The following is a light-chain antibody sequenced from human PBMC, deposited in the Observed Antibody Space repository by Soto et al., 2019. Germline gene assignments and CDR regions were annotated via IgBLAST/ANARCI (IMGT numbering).Light chain of an antibody. CDR1: QSVSTN. J-gene: IGKJ2*01. V-gene: IGKV3-15*01. CDR3: QQYYNWPPMYT. Sequence: EMVMTQSPATLSVSPRERATLSCRASQSVSTNLAWYQHKPGQPPRLLFYGASTRATGIPARFSGSASGTEFTLTIGSLQSEDFAVYYCQQYYNWPPMYTFGQGTKLEIK. CDR2: GAS.